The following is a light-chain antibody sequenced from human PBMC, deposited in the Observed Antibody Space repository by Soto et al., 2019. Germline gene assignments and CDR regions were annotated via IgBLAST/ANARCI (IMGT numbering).Light chain of an antibody. CDR3: QQYDYLPSFT. V-gene: IGKV1-33*01. CDR1: QDINNY. CDR2: DAS. Sequence: DIQMTQSPSSLSASVGDRVTITCQASQDINNYLNWFQQKPGKAPKLLIYDASNLETGVPSRFSGSGSGTEFTLTISSLQPVDIATYYCQQYDYLPSFTFGPGTEVHIK. J-gene: IGKJ3*01.